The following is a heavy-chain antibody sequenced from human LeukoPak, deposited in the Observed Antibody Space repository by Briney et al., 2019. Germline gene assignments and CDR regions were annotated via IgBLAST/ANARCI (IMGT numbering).Heavy chain of an antibody. V-gene: IGHV3-21*01. J-gene: IGHJ5*02. D-gene: IGHD2-2*01. Sequence: GGSLRLSCAASGFTFSSYSMNWVRQAPGKGLEWVSSISSSSSYIYYADSVKGRFTISRDNAKNSLYLQMNSLRAEDTAVYYCARDPGGDIAVVPAAKKPPWFDPWGQGTLVTVSS. CDR1: GFTFSSYS. CDR3: ARDPGGDIAVVPAAKKPPWFDP. CDR2: ISSSSSYI.